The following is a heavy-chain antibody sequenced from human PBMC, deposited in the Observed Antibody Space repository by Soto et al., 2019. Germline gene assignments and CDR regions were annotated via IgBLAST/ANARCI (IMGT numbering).Heavy chain of an antibody. V-gene: IGHV3-21*01. J-gene: IGHJ4*02. CDR3: ARFVSATAINDH. CDR1: GFTFRTYS. D-gene: IGHD2-21*02. CDR2: ISSSSSYI. Sequence: VQLVESGGGLVKPGESLRLSCAASGFTFRTYSMNWVRQAPGKGLEWVSLISSSSSYIYYADSLKGRFTISRDNAKNSLYLERNNLRAEDTAVYYCARFVSATAINDHWGQGTLVTVSS.